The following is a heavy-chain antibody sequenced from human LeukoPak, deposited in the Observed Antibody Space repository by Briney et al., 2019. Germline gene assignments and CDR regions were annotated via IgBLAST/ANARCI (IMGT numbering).Heavy chain of an antibody. Sequence: ASVKVSCKASGYTFTSYGISWVRQATGQGLEWMGWMNPNSGNTGYAQKFQGRVTMTRNTSISTAYMELSSLRSEDTAVYYCARSRRRIGQQLSNRWFDPWGQGTLVTVSS. D-gene: IGHD6-13*01. CDR2: MNPNSGNT. CDR3: ARSRRRIGQQLSNRWFDP. V-gene: IGHV1-8*02. J-gene: IGHJ5*02. CDR1: GYTFTSYG.